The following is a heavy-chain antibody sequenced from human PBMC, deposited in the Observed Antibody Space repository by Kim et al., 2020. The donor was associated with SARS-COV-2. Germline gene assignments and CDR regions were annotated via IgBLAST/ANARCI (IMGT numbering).Heavy chain of an antibody. Sequence: SVKVSCKASGGTFSSYAISWVRQAPGQGLEWMGGIIPIFGTANYAQKFQGRVTITADESTSTAYMELSSLRSEDTAVYYCARAVGPYYYDSSDQRGSNWFDPWGQGTLVTVSS. D-gene: IGHD3-22*01. CDR3: ARAVGPYYYDSSDQRGSNWFDP. CDR2: IIPIFGTA. J-gene: IGHJ5*02. V-gene: IGHV1-69*13. CDR1: GGTFSSYA.